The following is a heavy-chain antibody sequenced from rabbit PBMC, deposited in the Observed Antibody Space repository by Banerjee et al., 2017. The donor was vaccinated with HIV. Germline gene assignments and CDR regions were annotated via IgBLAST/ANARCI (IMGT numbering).Heavy chain of an antibody. V-gene: IGHV1S45*01. CDR1: GIDFSSYG. CDR3: ARAPAVTYWYLWYYFNL. J-gene: IGHJ4*01. Sequence: QEQLVESGGGLVTLGGSLKLSCKASGIDFSSYGISWVRQAPGKGLEWIACFYSGSSGSTHYASRAKGRFTISKTSSTTVTLQMTSLTAADTATYLCARAPAVTYWYLWYYFNLRGPGTLVTVS. D-gene: IGHD7-1*01. CDR2: FYSGSSGST.